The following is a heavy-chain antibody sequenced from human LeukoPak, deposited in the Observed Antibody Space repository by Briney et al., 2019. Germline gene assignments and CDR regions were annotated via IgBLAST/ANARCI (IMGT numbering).Heavy chain of an antibody. Sequence: ASVKVSCKASGYTFTDYDITWVRQAPGQGLEWMGWISAYNGHTNYAQKLQGRITVTTDTSTSTSYMGLRSLRSDDTAVYYCARRGLGTTQRYFEYWGQGTLVIVSS. CDR1: GYTFTDYD. V-gene: IGHV1-18*01. D-gene: IGHD1-7*01. J-gene: IGHJ4*02. CDR3: ARRGLGTTQRYFEY. CDR2: ISAYNGHT.